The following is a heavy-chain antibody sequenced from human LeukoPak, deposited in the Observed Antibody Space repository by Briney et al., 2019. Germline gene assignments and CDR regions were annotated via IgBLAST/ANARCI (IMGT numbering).Heavy chain of an antibody. Sequence: PGRSLRLSCAASGFTFSSYGMHWVRQAPGKGLEWVAVISYDGSNKYYADSVKGRFTISRDNSKNTLYLQMNSLRAEDTAVYYCAKGPTYYYDSSGYYHKYYFDYWGQGTLVTVSS. CDR2: ISYDGSNK. V-gene: IGHV3-30*18. CDR1: GFTFSSYG. J-gene: IGHJ4*02. D-gene: IGHD3-22*01. CDR3: AKGPTYYYDSSGYYHKYYFDY.